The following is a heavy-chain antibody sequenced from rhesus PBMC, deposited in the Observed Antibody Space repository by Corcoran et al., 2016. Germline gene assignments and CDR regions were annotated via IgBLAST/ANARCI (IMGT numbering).Heavy chain of an antibody. D-gene: IGHD3-34*01. J-gene: IGHJ2*01. CDR1: GGSISDDYY. V-gene: IGHV4-106*01. CDR3: ARVAGVIINWYCDL. Sequence: QVQLQESGPGLVKPSETLSLTCAVSGGSISDDYYWSWIRQPPGKGLEWIWYIYGSGGGTNYNPSLKNRVNISIDTSKNQFSLKLSSGTAADTAVYYCARVAGVIINWYCDLWGPGTPITISS. CDR2: IYGSGGGT.